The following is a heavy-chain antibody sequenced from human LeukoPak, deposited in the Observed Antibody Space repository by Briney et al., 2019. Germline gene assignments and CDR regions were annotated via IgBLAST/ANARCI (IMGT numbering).Heavy chain of an antibody. V-gene: IGHV4-4*09. Sequence: PSETLSLTCTVSGGSISSYYWSWIRQPPGKGLQWIGYIYTSGSTTYNPSLKSRVTISVDTSKNQFSLKLSSVTAADTAVYYCARSLGYDDREYYFDYWGQGTLVTVSS. D-gene: IGHD5-12*01. CDR3: ARSLGYDDREYYFDY. J-gene: IGHJ4*02. CDR1: GGSISSYY. CDR2: IYTSGST.